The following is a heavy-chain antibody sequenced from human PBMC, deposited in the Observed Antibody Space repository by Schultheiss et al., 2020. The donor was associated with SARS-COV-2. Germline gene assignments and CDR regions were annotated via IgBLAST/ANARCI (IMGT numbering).Heavy chain of an antibody. CDR2: IYYSGST. CDR1: GGSISSSSYY. V-gene: IGHV4-61*05. CDR3: ATRRRGEFDY. J-gene: IGHJ4*02. Sequence: SETLSLTCTVSGGSISSSSYYWGWIRQPPGKGLEWIGYIYYSGSTNYNPSLKSRVTISVDTSNNHFSLKLSSVTAADTAVYYCATRRRGEFDYWGQGTLVTVSS. D-gene: IGHD3-16*01.